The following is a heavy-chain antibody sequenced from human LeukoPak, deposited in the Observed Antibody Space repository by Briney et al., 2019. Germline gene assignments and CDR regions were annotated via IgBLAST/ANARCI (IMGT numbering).Heavy chain of an antibody. CDR2: ISYGGRT. D-gene: IGHD2-2*02. V-gene: IGHV4-59*08. J-gene: IGHJ4*02. CDR1: GGSISSDY. Sequence: SETLSLTCTVSGGSISSDYWSWIRQPPGKGLEWIGYISYGGRTYYNPSLRSRVTISVDTSKNHFSLKLSSVTAADTAVYYCARGLYRYGRSTFDYWGQGALVTVSS. CDR3: ARGLYRYGRSTFDY.